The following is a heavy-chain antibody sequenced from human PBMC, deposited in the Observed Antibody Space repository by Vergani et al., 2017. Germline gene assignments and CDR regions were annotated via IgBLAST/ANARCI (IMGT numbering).Heavy chain of an antibody. CDR3: ARGRRPGVGYYYYYMDV. Sequence: QVQLQESGPGLVKPSQTLSLTCTVSGGSISGYYWSWIRQPPGKGLEWIGEINHSGSTNYNPSLKSRVTISVDTSKNQFSLKLSSVTAADTAVYYCARGRRPGVGYYYYYMDVWGKGTTVTVSS. CDR2: INHSGST. D-gene: IGHD1-14*01. V-gene: IGHV4-34*09. CDR1: GGSISGYY. J-gene: IGHJ6*03.